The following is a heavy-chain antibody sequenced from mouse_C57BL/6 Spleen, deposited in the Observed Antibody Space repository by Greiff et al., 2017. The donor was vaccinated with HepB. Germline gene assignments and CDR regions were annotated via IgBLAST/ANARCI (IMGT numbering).Heavy chain of an antibody. CDR2: IWSGGST. D-gene: IGHD4-1*01. CDR3: ARGDWDGYFDV. Sequence: VKLMESGPGLVQPSQSLSITCTVSGFSLTSYGVHWVRQSPGKGLEWLGVIWSGGSTDSNAAFLSRLSISKDNSKSHAFFKMNSLQADDTAIYYCARGDWDGYFDVWGTGTTVTVSS. V-gene: IGHV2-2*01. CDR1: GFSLTSYG. J-gene: IGHJ1*03.